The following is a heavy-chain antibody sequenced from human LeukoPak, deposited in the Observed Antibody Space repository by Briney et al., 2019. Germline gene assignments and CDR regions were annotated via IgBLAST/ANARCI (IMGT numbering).Heavy chain of an antibody. CDR1: GGSFSGYY. V-gene: IGHV4-34*01. CDR2: INHSGST. D-gene: IGHD2-2*01. CDR3: ARGPLYCSSTSCRGFDY. Sequence: PSETLSLTCAVYGGSFSGYYWSWIRQPPGKGLEWIGEINHSGSTNYNPSLKSRVTISVDTSKNQFSLKLSSVTAADTAVHYCARGPLYCSSTSCRGFDYWGQGTLVTVSS. J-gene: IGHJ4*02.